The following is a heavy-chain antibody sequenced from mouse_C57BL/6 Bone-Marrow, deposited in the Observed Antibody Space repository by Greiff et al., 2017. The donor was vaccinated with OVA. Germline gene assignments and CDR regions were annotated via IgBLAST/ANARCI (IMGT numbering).Heavy chain of an antibody. V-gene: IGHV2-9-1*01. CDR3: AKSHSSGYAMDY. CDR1: GFSLTSYA. Sequence: VKVVESGPGLVAPSQSLSITCTVSGFSLTSYAISWVRQPPGKGLEWLGVIWTGGGTNYNSAFISRLSISKDNSKSQVFLKMSRLQTDDTARYCCAKSHSSGYAMDYWGQGTSVTVSS. CDR2: IWTGGGT. D-gene: IGHD3-1*01. J-gene: IGHJ4*01.